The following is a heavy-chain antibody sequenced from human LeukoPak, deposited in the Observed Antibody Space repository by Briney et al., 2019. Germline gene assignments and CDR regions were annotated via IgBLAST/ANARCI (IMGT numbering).Heavy chain of an antibody. Sequence: SSETLSLTCSVSGGSITDFYWSWIRQSPGKGLEYIGYIYHSGSTYYNPSLKSRVTISVDTSKNQFSLKLSSVTAADTAVYYCARDWGYWFDPWGQGTLVTVSS. V-gene: IGHV4-59*12. J-gene: IGHJ5*02. CDR2: IYHSGST. CDR1: GGSITDFY. D-gene: IGHD3-16*01. CDR3: ARDWGYWFDP.